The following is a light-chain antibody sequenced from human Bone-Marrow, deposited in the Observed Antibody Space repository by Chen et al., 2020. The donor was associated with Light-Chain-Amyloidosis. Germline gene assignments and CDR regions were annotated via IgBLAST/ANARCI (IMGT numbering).Light chain of an antibody. CDR1: QSLLYSSNNKNY. CDR2: WAS. V-gene: IGKV4-1*01. J-gene: IGKJ1*01. Sequence: DIVMTQSPDSLAVALGERATINCKSSQSLLYSSNNKNYLAWYQQKPGQSPKLLYYWASTRESVVPDRFSGSGSGTDFTLTISSLQAEDVAVYYCQQYYSTPPTFGPGTKVEIK. CDR3: QQYYSTPPT.